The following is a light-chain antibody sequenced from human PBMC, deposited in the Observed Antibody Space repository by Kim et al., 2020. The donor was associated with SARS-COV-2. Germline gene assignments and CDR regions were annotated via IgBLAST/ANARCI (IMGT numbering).Light chain of an antibody. J-gene: IGKJ1*01. CDR3: QQRRNWPRT. CDR1: ERENRY. Sequence: GEKDNLTCKDSERENRYLAWYQKKGGRDPRNIIYDASNRATGIPARFSGSGSGTDFTLTISSLETEDFAVYYCQQRRNWPRTFGQGTKVDIK. V-gene: IGKV3-11*01. CDR2: DAS.